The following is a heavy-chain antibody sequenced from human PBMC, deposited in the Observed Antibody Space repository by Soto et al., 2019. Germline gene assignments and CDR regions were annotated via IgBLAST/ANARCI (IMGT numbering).Heavy chain of an antibody. Sequence: EVQLVESGGGLVQPGESLRLSCAASGFTFSSYSLNWVRQAPGKGLEWVSYISTSSSNIYYADSVKGRFTISRDNANNSLYLQMNSLRDGDTAVYYCARDWYSTALAPDAFDIWGQGTRVIVSS. CDR3: ARDWYSTALAPDAFDI. V-gene: IGHV3-48*02. D-gene: IGHD1-1*01. CDR2: ISTSSSNI. J-gene: IGHJ3*02. CDR1: GFTFSSYS.